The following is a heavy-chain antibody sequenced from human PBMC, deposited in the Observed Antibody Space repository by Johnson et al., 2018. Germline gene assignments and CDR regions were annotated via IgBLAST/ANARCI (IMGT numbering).Heavy chain of an antibody. CDR2: ISYDGSNK. J-gene: IGHJ6*02. CDR1: GFTFRSYG. CDR3: AKDLYSSAWYRIYYYGMDV. D-gene: IGHD6-19*01. Sequence: QVQLVESGGGVVQPGRSLRLSCAASGFTFRSYGMHWVRQAPGKGLEWVAVISYDGSNKYYADSVKGRFTISRENSKNTLYMQMNSLRAEDTAVYYCAKDLYSSAWYRIYYYGMDVWGQGTTVTVSS. V-gene: IGHV3-30*18.